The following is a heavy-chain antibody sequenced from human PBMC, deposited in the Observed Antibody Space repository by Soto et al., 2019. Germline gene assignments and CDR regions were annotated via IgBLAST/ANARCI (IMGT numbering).Heavy chain of an antibody. V-gene: IGHV3-7*03. CDR3: ARDYPNTYYDYVWGSYRYGYYFDY. J-gene: IGHJ4*02. D-gene: IGHD3-16*02. Sequence: GSLRLSCAASGFTFSSYWMSWVRQAPGKGLEWVANIKQDGSEKYYVDSVKGRFTISRDNAKNSLYLQMNSLRAEDTAVYYCARDYPNTYYDYVWGSYRYGYYFDYWGQGTLVTVSS. CDR1: GFTFSSYW. CDR2: IKQDGSEK.